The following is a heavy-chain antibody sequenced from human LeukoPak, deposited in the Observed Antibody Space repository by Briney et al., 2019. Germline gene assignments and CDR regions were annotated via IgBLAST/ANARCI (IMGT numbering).Heavy chain of an antibody. Sequence: PSETLSLTCSVSGASISSYYWSWIRQPAGKGLEWIGRIYTSGSTNYNPSLKSRVTMSVDKSKNQFSLKLSSVTAADTAVYYCARDDYSNYLDYWGQGTLVTVSS. CDR3: ARDDYSNYLDY. J-gene: IGHJ4*02. CDR2: IYTSGST. V-gene: IGHV4-4*07. CDR1: GASISSYY. D-gene: IGHD4-11*01.